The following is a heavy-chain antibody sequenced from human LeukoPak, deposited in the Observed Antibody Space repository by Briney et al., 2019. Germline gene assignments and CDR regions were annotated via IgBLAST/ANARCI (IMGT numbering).Heavy chain of an antibody. V-gene: IGHV3-30*04. CDR3: AKGDFDY. CDR1: GFTFRTYA. J-gene: IGHJ4*02. Sequence: GGSLRLSCAASGFTFRTYAMNWVRQAPGKGLEWVAVISYDGSKKYYADSVKGRFTISRDNSKNTLYLQMNSLRAEDTAVYYCAKGDFDYWGQGTLVTVSS. CDR2: ISYDGSKK.